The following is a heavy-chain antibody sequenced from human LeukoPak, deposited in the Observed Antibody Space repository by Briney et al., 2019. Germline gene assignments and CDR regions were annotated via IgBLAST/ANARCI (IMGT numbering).Heavy chain of an antibody. Sequence: SETLSLTCSVFGGSVSTDHWNWIRQPPGKGLEWIGTFYSDGSTSYNPSLKSRLTISVNTSRNQFSLKLTSVASADTAGYYCARSLSGLDSGDRWGQGTLVTVSS. CDR1: GGSVSTDH. D-gene: IGHD5-12*01. J-gene: IGHJ5*02. CDR2: FYSDGST. CDR3: ARSLSGLDSGDR. V-gene: IGHV4-59*02.